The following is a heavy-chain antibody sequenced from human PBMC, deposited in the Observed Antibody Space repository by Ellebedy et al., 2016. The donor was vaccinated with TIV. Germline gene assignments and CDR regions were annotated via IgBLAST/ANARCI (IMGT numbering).Heavy chain of an antibody. Sequence: GESLKISXAASGFTFSSYSMNWVRQAPGKGLEWVSYISSSSSTIYYADSVKGRFTISRDNAKNSLYLQMNSLRDEDTAVYYCARQKGRYFDWLPWYFDLWGRGTLVTVSS. CDR1: GFTFSSYS. J-gene: IGHJ2*01. D-gene: IGHD3-9*01. CDR3: ARQKGRYFDWLPWYFDL. V-gene: IGHV3-48*02. CDR2: ISSSSSTI.